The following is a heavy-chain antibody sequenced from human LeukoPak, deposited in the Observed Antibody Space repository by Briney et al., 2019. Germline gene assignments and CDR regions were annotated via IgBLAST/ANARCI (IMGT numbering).Heavy chain of an antibody. CDR1: GGSISSGGYY. D-gene: IGHD3-9*01. J-gene: IGHJ5*02. V-gene: IGHV4-31*03. CDR3: ARVGILTGYPNWFDP. Sequence: PSETPSLTCTVSGGSISSGGYYWSWLRQHPGTGLEWIGYIYYSGSTYYNPSLKSRVTISVDTSKNQFSLKLSSVTAADTAVYYCARVGILTGYPNWFDPWGQGTLVTVSS. CDR2: IYYSGST.